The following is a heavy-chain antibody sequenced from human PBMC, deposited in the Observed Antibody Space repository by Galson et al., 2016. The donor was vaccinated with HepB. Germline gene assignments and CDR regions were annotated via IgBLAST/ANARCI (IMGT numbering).Heavy chain of an antibody. CDR2: ISSSSTYI. Sequence: SLRLSCAASGFTLSSYSLYWVRQAPGKGLEWVSSISSSSTYIYYADSVKGRFTISRDNAKNSLHLQMNSLRAEDTAVYYCARDHRGRWLTDYYYYYGLDVWGQGTTVTVSS. J-gene: IGHJ6*02. CDR3: ARDHRGRWLTDYYYYYGLDV. V-gene: IGHV3-21*01. CDR1: GFTLSSYS. D-gene: IGHD6-19*01.